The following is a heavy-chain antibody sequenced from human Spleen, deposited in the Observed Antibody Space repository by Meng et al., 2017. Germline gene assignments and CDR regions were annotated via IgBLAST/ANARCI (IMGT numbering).Heavy chain of an antibody. CDR3: ARGPTTMAHDFDY. CDR1: AGSFSDYY. J-gene: IGHJ4*02. Sequence: QVQLQQCGGGLLKPSETLFLTCGVCAGSFSDYYWSWIRQPPGKGLEWIGEINHSGSTNYNPSLESRATTSVDTSQNNLSLKLSSVTAADSAVYYCARGPTTMAHDFDYWGQGTLVTVSS. D-gene: IGHD4-11*01. V-gene: IGHV4-34*02. CDR2: INHSGST.